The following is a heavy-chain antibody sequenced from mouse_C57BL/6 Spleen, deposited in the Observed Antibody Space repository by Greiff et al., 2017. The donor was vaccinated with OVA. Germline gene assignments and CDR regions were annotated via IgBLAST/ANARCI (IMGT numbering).Heavy chain of an antibody. D-gene: IGHD2-10*01. V-gene: IGHV1-4*01. CDR2: INPSSGYT. J-gene: IGHJ4*01. Sequence: QVQLKESGAELARPGASVKMSCKASGYTFTSYTMHWVKQRPGQGLEWIGYINPSSGYTKYNQKFKDKATLTADKSSSTAYMQLRSLTSEDSAVYYGARSFYAEYYYAMDYWGQGTSVTVSS. CDR3: ARSFYAEYYYAMDY. CDR1: GYTFTSYT.